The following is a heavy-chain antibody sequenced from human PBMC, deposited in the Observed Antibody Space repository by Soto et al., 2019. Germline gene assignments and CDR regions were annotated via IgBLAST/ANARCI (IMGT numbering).Heavy chain of an antibody. Sequence: GGSLRLSCAASGLTLSTSSMNWVRQAPGKGMEWISYIRRHTSVTAYADSVKGRFTISRDSAKNSLYLQMDSLRAEDTAVYYCARISYYDFWSGRDYYMDVWGKGTTVTVSS. CDR1: GLTLSTSS. CDR2: IRRHTSVT. V-gene: IGHV3-48*01. J-gene: IGHJ6*03. CDR3: ARISYYDFWSGRDYYMDV. D-gene: IGHD3-3*01.